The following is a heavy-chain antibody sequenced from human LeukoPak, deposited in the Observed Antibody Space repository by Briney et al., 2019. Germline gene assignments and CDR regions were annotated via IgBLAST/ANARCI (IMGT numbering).Heavy chain of an antibody. J-gene: IGHJ4*02. D-gene: IGHD3-22*01. CDR3: ARGGYCYDSSGYYAFDY. CDR2: IYYSGST. V-gene: IGHV4-59*01. CDR1: GGSISSYY. Sequence: SETLSLTCTVSGGSISSYYWSWIRQPPGKGLEWIGYIYYSGSTNYNPSLKSRVTISVDTSKNQFSLKLSSVTAADTAVYYCARGGYCYDSSGYYAFDYWGQGTLVTVSS.